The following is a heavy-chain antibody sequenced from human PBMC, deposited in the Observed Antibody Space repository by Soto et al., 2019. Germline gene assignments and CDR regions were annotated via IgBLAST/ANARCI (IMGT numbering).Heavy chain of an antibody. J-gene: IGHJ6*02. CDR3: ARTYYDILTGYYYYYGMDV. CDR2: IIPIFGTA. D-gene: IGHD3-9*01. Sequence: ASVKVSCKASGGTFSSYAISWVRQAPGQGLEWMGGIIPIFGTANYAQKFQGRVTITADESTSTAYMELSSLRSEDTAVYYCARTYYDILTGYYYYYGMDVWGQGTTVTVSS. CDR1: GGTFSSYA. V-gene: IGHV1-69*13.